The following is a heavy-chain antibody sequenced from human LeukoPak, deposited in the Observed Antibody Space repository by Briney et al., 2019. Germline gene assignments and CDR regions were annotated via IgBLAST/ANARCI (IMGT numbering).Heavy chain of an antibody. D-gene: IGHD3-16*01. CDR1: GFTFSTYN. CDR3: ARGETARVDY. V-gene: IGHV3-48*02. J-gene: IGHJ4*02. CDR2: ISSGSSTI. Sequence: GGSLILSCAASGFTFSTYNMNWVRQAPGKGLEWLSYISSGSSTIYYADSVEGRFTISRDNAKNSLYLQMNSLRDGDTAVYYCARGETARVDYWGQGILVTVSS.